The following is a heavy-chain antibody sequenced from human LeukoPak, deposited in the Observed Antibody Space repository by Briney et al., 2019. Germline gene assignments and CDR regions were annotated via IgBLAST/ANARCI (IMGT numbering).Heavy chain of an antibody. D-gene: IGHD1-26*01. CDR3: AREREPGGSYYYYMDV. V-gene: IGHV4-4*07. CDR2: IYTSGST. CDR1: GGSISSYY. J-gene: IGHJ6*03. Sequence: PSETLSLTCTVSGGSISSYYWSWIRQPAGKGLEWIGRIYTSGSTNYNPSLKSRVTISVDTSKNQFSLKLSSVTAADTALYYCAREREPGGSYYYYMDVWGKGTTVTVSS.